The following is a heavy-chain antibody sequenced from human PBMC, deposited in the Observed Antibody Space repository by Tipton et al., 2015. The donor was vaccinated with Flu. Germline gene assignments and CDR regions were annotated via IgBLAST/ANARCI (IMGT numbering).Heavy chain of an antibody. CDR1: GGSINSYY. CDR3: ASLPAQTHVHGGV. V-gene: IGHV4-59*08. CDR2: VHYNGNT. J-gene: IGHJ3*01. Sequence: GLVKPSETLSLTCTVSGGSINSYYWSWIRQSPGKGLEWIGYVHYNGNTNYNPSLKSRLTISIDTSKNQFSLKLSSVTAADTAVYFCASLPAQTHVHGGVWGQGTMVTVSS. D-gene: IGHD1-1*01.